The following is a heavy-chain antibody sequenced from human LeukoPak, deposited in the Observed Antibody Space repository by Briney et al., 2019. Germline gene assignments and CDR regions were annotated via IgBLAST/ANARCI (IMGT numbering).Heavy chain of an antibody. V-gene: IGHV3-7*05. CDR2: IDQDGSET. CDR3: VRGFDGYFGFDL. J-gene: IGHJ3*01. Sequence: GGSLRLSCAASGFIFSTYWMSWVRLAPGKGLEWVANIDQDGSETFYVDSVKGRFTISRDNGKNSMFVQMDSLRAEDTAVYYCVRGFDGYFGFDLWGQGTMVTVSS. D-gene: IGHD5-24*01. CDR1: GFIFSTYW.